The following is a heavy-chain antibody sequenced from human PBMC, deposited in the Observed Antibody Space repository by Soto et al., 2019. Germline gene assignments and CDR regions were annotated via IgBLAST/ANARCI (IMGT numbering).Heavy chain of an antibody. J-gene: IGHJ5*01. CDR2: IFYSGST. Sequence: QVQLQESGPGLVKPSETLSLTCTVSGGSISSYYWSWIRQPPGKGLEWIGFIFYSGSTSYNPSLKSRVTISIAASEYQFSLNLNSVTAADRAVYYCASMIGDPVLSFDSWGQGTLGAVSS. D-gene: IGHD3-10*02. CDR3: ASMIGDPVLSFDS. CDR1: GGSISSYY. V-gene: IGHV4-59*01.